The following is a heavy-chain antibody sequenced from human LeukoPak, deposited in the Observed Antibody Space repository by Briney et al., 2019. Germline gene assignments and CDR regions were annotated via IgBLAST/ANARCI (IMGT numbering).Heavy chain of an antibody. CDR1: GFTFSSYT. V-gene: IGHV3-23*01. CDR3: AKSRRYGSGSYRYYFDY. J-gene: IGHJ4*02. D-gene: IGHD3-10*01. CDR2: ISGSGGST. Sequence: GGSLRLSCAASGFTFSSYTMSWVRQAPGKGLEWVSAISGSGGSTYYADSVKGRFTTSRDNSKNTLYLQMNSLRAEDTAVYYCAKSRRYGSGSYRYYFDYWGQGTLVTVSS.